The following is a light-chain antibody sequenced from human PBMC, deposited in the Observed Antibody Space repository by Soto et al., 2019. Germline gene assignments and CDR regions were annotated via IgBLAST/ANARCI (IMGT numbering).Light chain of an antibody. Sequence: QSVLTQPASLSGSPGQSITISCTGTISDVGGYNYVSWYQQHPGKAPKLMIYEVSNRPSGVSNRFSGSKPGDTASLTISGLQAEDEADYYCSSYTSSSTFVFGTGTKVTVL. CDR3: SSYTSSSTFV. V-gene: IGLV2-14*01. J-gene: IGLJ1*01. CDR2: EVS. CDR1: ISDVGGYNY.